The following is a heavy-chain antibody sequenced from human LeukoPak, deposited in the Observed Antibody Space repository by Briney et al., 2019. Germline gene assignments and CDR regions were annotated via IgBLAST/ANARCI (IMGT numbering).Heavy chain of an antibody. CDR2: IKSRTDGGTT. V-gene: IGHV3-15*01. Sequence: GGSLRLSCAASGFTFSNAWMSWVRQAPGKGLEWVGRIKSRTDGGTTDYAAPVKGRFTISRDDSKNTLYLQMNSLKTEDTAVYYCTTDLTGDYADYWGQGTLVTVSS. CDR3: TTDLTGDYADY. CDR1: GFTFSNAW. J-gene: IGHJ4*02. D-gene: IGHD3-9*01.